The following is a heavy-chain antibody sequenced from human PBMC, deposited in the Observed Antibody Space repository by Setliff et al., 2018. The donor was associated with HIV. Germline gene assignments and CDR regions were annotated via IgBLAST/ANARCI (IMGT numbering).Heavy chain of an antibody. CDR2: INHGGST. CDR1: GGSFSGYY. CDR3: ARDRSKYGTGSSAYNWFDP. V-gene: IGHV4-34*01. J-gene: IGHJ5*02. Sequence: NPSETLSLTCAVYGGSFSGYYWSWIRQSPGRGLEWIGEINHGGSTIYNPSLKSRVTISIDTSKNQFSLKLNSVTAADTAVYFCARDRSKYGTGSSAYNWFDPWGLGTLVTVSS. D-gene: IGHD3-16*01.